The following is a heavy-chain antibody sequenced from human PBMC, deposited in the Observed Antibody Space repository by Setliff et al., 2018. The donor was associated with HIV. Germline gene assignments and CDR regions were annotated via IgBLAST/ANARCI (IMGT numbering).Heavy chain of an antibody. CDR3: ARPSLGIGGGALFYY. CDR2: IHFSGST. Sequence: PSETLSLTCTVSGASVNTNNYYWGWIRQPPGKGLEWIGNIHFSGSTYYSPSLRSRVTIYVGTSKRHFFLSLSSVTAADTAVYFCARPSLGIGGGALFYYWGQGILVTVSS. CDR1: GASVNTNNYY. D-gene: IGHD7-27*01. V-gene: IGHV4-39*01. J-gene: IGHJ4*02.